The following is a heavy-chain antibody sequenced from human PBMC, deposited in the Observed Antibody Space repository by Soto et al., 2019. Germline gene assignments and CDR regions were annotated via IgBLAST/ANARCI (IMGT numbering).Heavy chain of an antibody. V-gene: IGHV4-34*01. Sequence: SETLSLTCAVYGGSFSGYCWSWIRQPPGKGLEWIGEINHSGSTNYNPSLKSRVTISVDTSKNQFSLKLSSVTAADTAVYYCARGIFGVVIKYYYYYYGMDVWGQGTTVTVSS. CDR2: INHSGST. CDR3: ARGIFGVVIKYYYYYYGMDV. CDR1: GGSFSGYC. J-gene: IGHJ6*02. D-gene: IGHD3-3*01.